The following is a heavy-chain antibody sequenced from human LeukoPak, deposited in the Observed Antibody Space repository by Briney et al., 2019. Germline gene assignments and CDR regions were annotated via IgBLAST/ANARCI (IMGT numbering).Heavy chain of an antibody. J-gene: IGHJ4*02. CDR3: ARGGGYSGYDFGY. D-gene: IGHD5-12*01. CDR2: SYSRGST. CDR1: GGSFSGYY. V-gene: IGHV4-34*01. Sequence: PSETLSLTCAVYGGSFSGYYWSWIRQPPGKGLEWIGSSYSRGSTYYNPSLKSRVTISIDTSKNQFSLKLTSVTAADTAVYYCARGGGYSGYDFGYWGQGTLVTVSS.